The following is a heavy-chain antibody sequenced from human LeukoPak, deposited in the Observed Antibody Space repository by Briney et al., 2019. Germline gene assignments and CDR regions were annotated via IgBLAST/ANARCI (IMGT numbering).Heavy chain of an antibody. Sequence: GGSLRLSCAAPGFPFSDRYMSWIRQAPGKGMEWVAYISPNSDNIHYADSVKGRFTISRDNTKNSLFLQLTSLRADDTAVYYCVTETGWLFDFWGQGTLVTVSS. J-gene: IGHJ4*02. CDR2: ISPNSDNI. V-gene: IGHV3-11*04. CDR1: GFPFSDRY. D-gene: IGHD3-9*01. CDR3: VTETGWLFDF.